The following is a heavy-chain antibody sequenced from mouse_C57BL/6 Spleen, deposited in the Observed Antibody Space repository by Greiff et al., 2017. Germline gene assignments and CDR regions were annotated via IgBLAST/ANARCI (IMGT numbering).Heavy chain of an antibody. CDR1: GFNIKDDY. J-gene: IGHJ2*01. Sequence: VQLQQSGAELVRPGASVKLSCTASGFNIKDDYMHWVKQRPEQGLEWIGWIDPENGDTEYASKFQGQATITADTSSNTAYLQLSSLTSEDTAVYYCTTGYYGSSRYFDYWGQGTTLTVSS. V-gene: IGHV14-4*01. CDR3: TTGYYGSSRYFDY. D-gene: IGHD1-1*01. CDR2: IDPENGDT.